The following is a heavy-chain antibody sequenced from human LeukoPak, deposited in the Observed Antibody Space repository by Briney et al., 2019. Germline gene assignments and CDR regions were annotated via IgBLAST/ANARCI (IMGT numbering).Heavy chain of an antibody. CDR3: ARIRLSISKSLDY. CDR1: GFSLSNARMG. CDR2: IFSNDEK. J-gene: IGHJ4*02. Sequence: ESGPVLVKPTGTLTLTCTVSGFSLSNARMGVSWIRQPPGKALEWLAHIFSNDEKSYSTSLKSRLTISKDTSKSQVVLTMTNMDPVDTATYYCARIRLSISKSLDYWGQGTLVTVSS. V-gene: IGHV2-26*02. D-gene: IGHD5-12*01.